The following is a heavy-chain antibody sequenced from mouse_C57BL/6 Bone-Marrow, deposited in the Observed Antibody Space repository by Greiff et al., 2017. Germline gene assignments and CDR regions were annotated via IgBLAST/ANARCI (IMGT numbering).Heavy chain of an antibody. CDR2: INPNNGGT. Sequence: EVQLQQSGPELVKPGASVKISCKASGYTFTDYYMNWVKQSHGKSLEWIGDINPNNGGTSYNQKFKGKATLTVDKSSSTAYMELRSLTSEDSAVYYCARTGGYDEWFAYWGQGTLVTVSA. CDR3: ARTGGYDEWFAY. D-gene: IGHD2-2*01. J-gene: IGHJ3*01. V-gene: IGHV1-26*01. CDR1: GYTFTDYY.